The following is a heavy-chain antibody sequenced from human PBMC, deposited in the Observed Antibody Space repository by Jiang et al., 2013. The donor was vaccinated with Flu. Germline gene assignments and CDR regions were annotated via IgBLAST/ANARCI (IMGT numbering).Heavy chain of an antibody. V-gene: IGHV4-59*01. Sequence: KPSETLSLTCTVSGGSISSYYWSWIRQPPGKGLEWIGYIYYSGSTNYNPSLKSRVTISVDTSENQFSLKLSSVTAADTAVYYCARSDSSSWYYYGMDVWGQGTTVTVSS. J-gene: IGHJ6*02. CDR1: GGSISSYY. D-gene: IGHD6-13*01. CDR2: IYYSGST. CDR3: ARSDSSSWYYYGMDV.